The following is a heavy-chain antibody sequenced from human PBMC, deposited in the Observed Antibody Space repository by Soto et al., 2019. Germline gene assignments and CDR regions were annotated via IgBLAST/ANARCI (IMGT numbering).Heavy chain of an antibody. CDR2: VTPYKADT. D-gene: IGHD5-12*01. CDR3: ATDGPSNSGNLYAFDI. J-gene: IGHJ3*02. Sequence: QAQLVQSGAEVKKSGASVRVSCKASGYTLTNYGVTWVRQAPGQGLEWLGRVTPYKADTNSAQNRQVRVTMATDTSTNTADLGLRSLRSDDTAVYFCATDGPSNSGNLYAFDIWGQGTMVTVSA. CDR1: GYTLTNYG. V-gene: IGHV1-18*04.